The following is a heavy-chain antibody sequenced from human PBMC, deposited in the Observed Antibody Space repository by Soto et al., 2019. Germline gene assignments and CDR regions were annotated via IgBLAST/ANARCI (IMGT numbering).Heavy chain of an antibody. CDR2: IYYSGST. V-gene: IGHV4-39*01. D-gene: IGHD2-2*01. CDR3: ASLFYCSSTSCYYYYGMDV. CDR1: GGSIRSSNYY. Sequence: QLQLQESGPGLVKPSETLSLTCTVSGGSIRSSNYYWGWIRQPPGKGLEWIGSIYYSGSTYYNPSLKSRVTISVDTSKTQFSLKLSSVTAADTAVYYCASLFYCSSTSCYYYYGMDVWGQGTTVTVSS. J-gene: IGHJ6*02.